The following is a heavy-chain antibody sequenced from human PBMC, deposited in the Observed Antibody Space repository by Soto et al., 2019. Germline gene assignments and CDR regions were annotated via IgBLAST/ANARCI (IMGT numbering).Heavy chain of an antibody. J-gene: IGHJ4*02. CDR1: GGSISSSNW. Sequence: QVQLQESGPGLVKPSGTLSLTCAVSGGSISSSNWWSWVRQPPGKGLEWIGEIYHSGRTNYNPSLKSRVTISVDKSKTRFSLKLNSVTAAYTAVYYCARVSRDGQQRAANDYWGQGNLVTVS. D-gene: IGHD6-13*01. V-gene: IGHV4-4*02. CDR2: IYHSGRT. CDR3: ARVSRDGQQRAANDY.